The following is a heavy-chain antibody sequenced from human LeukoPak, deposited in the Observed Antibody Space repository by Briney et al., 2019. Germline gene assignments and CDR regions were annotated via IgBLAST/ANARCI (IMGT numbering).Heavy chain of an antibody. V-gene: IGHV1-18*01. D-gene: IGHD3-9*01. CDR1: GYTFTSYG. Sequence: GASVKVSRKASGYTFTSYGISWVRQAPGQGLEWMGWISAYNGNTNYAQKLQGRVTMTTDTSTSTAYMELRSLRSDDTAVYYCARATYYDILTGYYTYYFDYWGQGTLVTVSS. CDR2: ISAYNGNT. CDR3: ARATYYDILTGYYTYYFDY. J-gene: IGHJ4*02.